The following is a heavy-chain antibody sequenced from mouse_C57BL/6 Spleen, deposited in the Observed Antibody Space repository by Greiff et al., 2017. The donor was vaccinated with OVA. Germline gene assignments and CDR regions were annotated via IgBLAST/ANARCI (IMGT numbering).Heavy chain of an antibody. CDR1: GYTFTSYG. J-gene: IGHJ1*03. Sequence: LVESGAELARPGASVKLSCKASGYTFTSYGISWVKQRTGQGLEWIGEIYPRSGNTYYNEKFKGKATLTADKSSSTAYMELRSLTSEDSAVYFCARRGVVAKDWYFDVWGTGTTVTVSS. CDR2: IYPRSGNT. D-gene: IGHD1-1*01. V-gene: IGHV1-81*01. CDR3: ARRGVVAKDWYFDV.